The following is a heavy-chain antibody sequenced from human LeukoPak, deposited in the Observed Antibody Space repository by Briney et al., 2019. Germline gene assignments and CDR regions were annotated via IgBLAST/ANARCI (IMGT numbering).Heavy chain of an antibody. D-gene: IGHD3-22*01. CDR1: GFTFSDYY. CDR2: ISSSGSTI. Sequence: PGGSLRLSCAASGFTFSDYYMSWIRQAPGKGLEWVSYISSSGSTIYYADSVKGRFTISRDNSKNTLSLQMSSLRAEDAAVYHCARGVYSDSSGYTYYFDQWGQGTLVTVSS. J-gene: IGHJ4*02. CDR3: ARGVYSDSSGYTYYFDQ. V-gene: IGHV3-11*04.